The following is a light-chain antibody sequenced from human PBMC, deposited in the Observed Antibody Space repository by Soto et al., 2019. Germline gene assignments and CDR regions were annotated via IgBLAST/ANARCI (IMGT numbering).Light chain of an antibody. J-gene: IGLJ1*01. CDR1: SSDVGGYNY. CDR3: SSYAGSNNLYV. V-gene: IGLV2-8*01. Sequence: QSSLTQPPSASGPPGQSVTISCSGTSSDVGGYNYVSWSQQPPGKAPNLLIYEVSKRPSGVPDRFSGSKSGNTASLTVSGLQAEDEADYYCSSYAGSNNLYVFGTGTKVTVL. CDR2: EVS.